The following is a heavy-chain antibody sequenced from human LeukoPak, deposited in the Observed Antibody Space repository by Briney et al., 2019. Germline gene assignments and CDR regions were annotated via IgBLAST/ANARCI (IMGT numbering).Heavy chain of an antibody. CDR1: GYTFTNYD. CDR3: ARGEQLYYYDTSGYSYWYFDL. V-gene: IGHV1-8*01. CDR2: MNPNSGNT. D-gene: IGHD3-22*01. Sequence: GASVTVSCKASGYTFTNYDINWVRQATGQGLEWMGWMNPNSGNTVYAQKFQGRVTMTRNTSISTAYMELSSLRSEDTAVYYCARGEQLYYYDTSGYSYWYFDLWGRGTLVSVSS. J-gene: IGHJ2*01.